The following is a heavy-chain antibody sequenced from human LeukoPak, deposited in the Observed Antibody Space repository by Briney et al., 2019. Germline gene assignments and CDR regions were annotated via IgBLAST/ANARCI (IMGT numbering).Heavy chain of an antibody. CDR3: ARSAYGDYQHGDY. D-gene: IGHD4-17*01. Sequence: GGSLRLSCAASGFTFSSYAMHWVRQTPGKGLEWVAVISYDGSNKYYADSVKGRFTISRDNSKNTLYLQMNSLRAEDTAVYYCARSAYGDYQHGDYWGQGTLVTVSS. J-gene: IGHJ4*02. CDR1: GFTFSSYA. CDR2: ISYDGSNK. V-gene: IGHV3-30*04.